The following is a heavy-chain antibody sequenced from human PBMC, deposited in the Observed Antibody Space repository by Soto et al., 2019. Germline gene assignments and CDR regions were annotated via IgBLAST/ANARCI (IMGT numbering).Heavy chain of an antibody. J-gene: IGHJ6*02. CDR3: ARHAVRSGYRYEFFLTSEVYSMDV. D-gene: IGHD5-18*01. CDR2: IYPGDSDT. Sequence: KITCEASAYSFNNSSLCGLRQLPAEGLEWVGIIYPGDSDTRYIPSFQGQLTIAADMSISIAYLQWSSLKSSDSAMYYWARHAVRSGYRYEFFLTSEVYSMDVWGQGTAAT. CDR1: AYSFNNSS. V-gene: IGHV5-51*01.